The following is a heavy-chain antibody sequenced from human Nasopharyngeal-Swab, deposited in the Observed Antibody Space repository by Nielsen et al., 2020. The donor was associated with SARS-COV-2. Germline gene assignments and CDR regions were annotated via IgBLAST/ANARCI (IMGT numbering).Heavy chain of an antibody. CDR3: ARASMGGAFDI. D-gene: IGHD3-16*01. J-gene: IGHJ3*02. CDR2: ISSSSSYI. V-gene: IGHV3-21*01. CDR1: GFTFSSYS. Sequence: GGSLRLSCAASGFTFSSYSMNWVRQAPGKGLEWVSSISSSSSYIYYADSVKGRFTISRDNAKNSLYLQMNSLRAEDTAVYYCARASMGGAFDIWGQGTMVTVSS.